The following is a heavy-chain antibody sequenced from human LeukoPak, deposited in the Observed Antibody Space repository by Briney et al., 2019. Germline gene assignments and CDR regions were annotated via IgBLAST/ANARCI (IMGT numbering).Heavy chain of an antibody. J-gene: IGHJ4*02. CDR2: ISWNSGSI. V-gene: IGHV3-9*01. D-gene: IGHD6-19*01. CDR1: GFTFDDYA. Sequence: GRSLRLSCAASGFTFDDYAMHWVRQAPGKGLEWVSGISWNSGSIGYADSVKGRFTISRDNAKNSLYLQMNSLRVEDTALYYCAKDAYSSGWFFDYWGQGTLVTVSS. CDR3: AKDAYSSGWFFDY.